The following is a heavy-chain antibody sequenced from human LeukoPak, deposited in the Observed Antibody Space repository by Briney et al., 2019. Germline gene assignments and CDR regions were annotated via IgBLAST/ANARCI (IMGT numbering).Heavy chain of an antibody. D-gene: IGHD3-10*01. CDR3: ARQRGYTVRGEFDP. CDR2: IYYSRST. J-gene: IGHJ5*02. Sequence: SETLSLTCTVSGGSISSYYWSWIRQPPGKGLEWIGYIYYSRSTNYNPSLKSRVTISVDTSKNQFSLKLSSVTAADTAVYYCARQRGYTVRGEFDPWGQGTLVTVSS. V-gene: IGHV4-59*08. CDR1: GGSISSYY.